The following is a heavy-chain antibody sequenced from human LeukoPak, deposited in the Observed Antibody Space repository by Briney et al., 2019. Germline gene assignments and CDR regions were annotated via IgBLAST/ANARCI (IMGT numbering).Heavy chain of an antibody. D-gene: IGHD5-24*01. CDR3: ARGHGYYFDY. V-gene: IGHV3-48*04. CDR1: GFIFSTYS. Sequence: PGGSLRLSCTASGFIFSTYSMNWVRQAPGRGLEWVSYISNSGNTIYYADSVKGRFTISRDNGKNSLYLQMNSLRGEDTAVYYCARGHGYYFDYWGQGTLVTVSS. CDR2: ISNSGNTI. J-gene: IGHJ4*02.